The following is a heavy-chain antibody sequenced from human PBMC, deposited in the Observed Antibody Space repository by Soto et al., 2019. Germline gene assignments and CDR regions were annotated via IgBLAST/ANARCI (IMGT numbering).Heavy chain of an antibody. CDR3: AKSARVTTLYNFDL. J-gene: IGHJ4*01. CDR1: GFTFSSFG. CDR2: ISDSGGTT. D-gene: IGHD4-4*01. V-gene: IGHV3-23*01. Sequence: GSLRLSCAASGFTFSSFGMNWVRRAPGKGLEWVSVISDSGGTTFYADSVKGRFTISRDNSKNTLYLQVNSLSAEDTAVYYCAKSARVTTLYNFDLWGHGTLVTVSS.